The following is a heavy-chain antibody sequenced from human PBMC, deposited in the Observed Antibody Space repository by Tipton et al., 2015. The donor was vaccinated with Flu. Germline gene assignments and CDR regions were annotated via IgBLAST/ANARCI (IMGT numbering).Heavy chain of an antibody. D-gene: IGHD1-26*01. CDR3: AREGRNSGGLDY. V-gene: IGHV4-39*07. CDR2: AHYSGST. CDR1: GGSISSSSYH. J-gene: IGHJ4*02. Sequence: LRLSCTVSGGSISSSSYHWGWIRQPPGMGLEWIGSAHYSGSTYQNPSLESRVTISVDTSKNQFSLKLSSVTAADTAVYFCAREGRNSGGLDYWGQGTLVTVSS.